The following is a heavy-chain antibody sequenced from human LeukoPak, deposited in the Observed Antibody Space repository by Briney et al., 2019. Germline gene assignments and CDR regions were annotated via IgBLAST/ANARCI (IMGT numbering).Heavy chain of an antibody. Sequence: SVKVSCKASGYTFTSYDINWVRQAPGQGLEWMGGIIPIFGTANYAQKFQGRVTITADESTSTAYMELSSLRSEDTAVYYCAAGEYYDILTGYSLALGYWGQGTLVTVSS. J-gene: IGHJ4*02. CDR2: IIPIFGTA. V-gene: IGHV1-69*13. CDR3: AAGEYYDILTGYSLALGY. CDR1: GYTFTSYD. D-gene: IGHD3-9*01.